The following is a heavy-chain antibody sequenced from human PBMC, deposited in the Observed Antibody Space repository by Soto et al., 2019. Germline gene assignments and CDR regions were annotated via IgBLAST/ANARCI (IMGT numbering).Heavy chain of an antibody. Sequence: GGSLRLSCAASGFTFSSYSMNWVRQAPGKGLEWVSSISSSSSYIYYADSVKGRFTISRDNAKNSQYLQMHSLGAEDAAVYYCARERGFDYWGQGTLVTVSS. D-gene: IGHD3-10*01. V-gene: IGHV3-21*01. J-gene: IGHJ4*02. CDR3: ARERGFDY. CDR1: GFTFSSYS. CDR2: ISSSSSYI.